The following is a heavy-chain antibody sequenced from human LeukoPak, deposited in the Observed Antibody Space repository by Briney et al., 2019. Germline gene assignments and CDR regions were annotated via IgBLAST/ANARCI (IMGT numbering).Heavy chain of an antibody. J-gene: IGHJ4*02. CDR3: ARDRTTVTLFDN. CDR1: GFTFTSVW. CDR2: ISTDGAVT. Sequence: PGGSLRLSCAASGFTFTSVWMHWVRHAPGRGLGGISRISTDGAVTAYADSVKGRFTISRDNAKNTLYLQMNSLRAEDTAVYYCARDRTTVTLFDNWGQGALVTVSS. V-gene: IGHV3-74*01. D-gene: IGHD4-17*01.